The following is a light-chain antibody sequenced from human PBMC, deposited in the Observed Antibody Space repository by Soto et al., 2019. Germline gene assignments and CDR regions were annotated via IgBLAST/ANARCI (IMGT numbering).Light chain of an antibody. J-gene: IGKJ5*01. V-gene: IGKV3-11*01. Sequence: ERVLTQAPATVSLYTGERATLSWGASEPLRRRLAWYQQGPGQPPWLLIYDRSTGATGIPARFSGSGSGTDLTLTLSRLEPADLGVSYCQQRHKWPITYGQGTRLEIK. CDR1: EPLRRR. CDR3: QQRHKWPIT. CDR2: DRS.